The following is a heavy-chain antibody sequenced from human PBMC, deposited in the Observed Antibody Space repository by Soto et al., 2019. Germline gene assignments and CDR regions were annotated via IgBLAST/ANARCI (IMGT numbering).Heavy chain of an antibody. Sequence: SETLSLTCTVSGGSITNRHYYWGWIRQPPGKGLEWIGNLYSSGSTSYNPSLKSRVTISGDASKNQFSLKLSPVLASDTSVYYCVRLGVTGPGVDSWGQGTLVTVSS. CDR1: GGSITNRHYY. D-gene: IGHD2-8*02. CDR3: VRLGVTGPGVDS. J-gene: IGHJ4*02. V-gene: IGHV4-39*01. CDR2: LYSSGST.